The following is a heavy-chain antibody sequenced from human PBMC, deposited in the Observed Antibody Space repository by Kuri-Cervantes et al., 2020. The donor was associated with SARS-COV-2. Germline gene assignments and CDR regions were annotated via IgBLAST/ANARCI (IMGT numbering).Heavy chain of an antibody. Sequence: GSLRLSCAASGFTFSSYAMSWVRQAPGKGLEWIVSFSNSGSTDYNPSLKSRVAISIDTSKHQFSLNLTSVTAADTAVYFCARLIIKSAPDFWGQGTLVTVSS. V-gene: IGHV4-38-2*01. CDR1: GFTFSSYA. J-gene: IGHJ4*02. CDR3: ARLIIKSAPDF. CDR2: FSNSGST. D-gene: IGHD3-16*01.